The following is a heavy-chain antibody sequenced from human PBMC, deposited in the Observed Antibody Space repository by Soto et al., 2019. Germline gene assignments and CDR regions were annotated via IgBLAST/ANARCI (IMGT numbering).Heavy chain of an antibody. CDR3: AKVPYGVLDAFDI. D-gene: IGHD4-17*01. CDR2: ISGSGGST. J-gene: IGHJ3*02. V-gene: IGHV3-23*01. CDR1: GFTFSIYA. Sequence: GGSLRLSCAASGFTFSIYAISWVPQAPGKGLEWVSAISGSGGSTYYADSVKGRFTISRDNSKNTLYLQMNSLRAEDTAVYYCAKVPYGVLDAFDIWGQGTMVTVSS.